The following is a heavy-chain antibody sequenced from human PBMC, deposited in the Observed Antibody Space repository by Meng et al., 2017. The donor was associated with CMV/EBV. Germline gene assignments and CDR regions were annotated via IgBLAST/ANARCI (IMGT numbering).Heavy chain of an antibody. CDR1: GFTSSSYS. CDR3: ARAMLADAFDI. CDR2: ISSSSSYI. D-gene: IGHD3-10*02. J-gene: IGHJ3*02. V-gene: IGHV3-21*01. Sequence: GESLKISCAASGFTSSSYSMNWVRQAPGKGLEWVSSISSSSSYIYYADSVKGRFTISRDNAKNSLYLQMNSLRAEDTAVYYCARAMLADAFDIWGQGTMVTVSS.